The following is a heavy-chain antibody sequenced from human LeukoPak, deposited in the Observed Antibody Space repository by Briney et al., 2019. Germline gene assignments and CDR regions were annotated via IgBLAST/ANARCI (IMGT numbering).Heavy chain of an antibody. CDR3: ARGHPGKFDY. Sequence: GGSLRLSCAASGFTFSSYHMHWGREAPGKGLEWVAVIWYDGTNKYYADSVKGRFTISRDTSKNTLFLQMDSLRAEDTAVYYCARGHPGKFDYWGQGTLVTVSS. J-gene: IGHJ4*02. D-gene: IGHD1-14*01. V-gene: IGHV3-33*01. CDR2: IWYDGTNK. CDR1: GFTFSSYH.